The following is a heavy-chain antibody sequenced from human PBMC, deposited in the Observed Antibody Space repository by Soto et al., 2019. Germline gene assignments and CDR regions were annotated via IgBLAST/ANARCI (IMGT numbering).Heavy chain of an antibody. CDR2: ISSDGSST. CDR1: GFTFSNYW. CDR3: ARVGGIMITF. D-gene: IGHD3-16*01. J-gene: IGHJ4*02. V-gene: IGHV3-74*01. Sequence: GGSLRLSCAASGFTFSNYWIHWVRQAPGKGLVWVSRISSDGSSTSYADSVRGRFTISRDNARNTVYLQMNSLRAEDTAVYYCARVGGIMITFGGQGTLVTVSS.